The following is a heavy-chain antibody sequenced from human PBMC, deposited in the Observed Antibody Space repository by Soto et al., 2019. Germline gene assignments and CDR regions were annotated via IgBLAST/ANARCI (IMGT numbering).Heavy chain of an antibody. Sequence: LALTCTVSGGSISSYYWSWIRQPPGKGLEWIGYIYYSGSTNYNPSLKSRVTISVDTSKNQFSLKLSSVTAADTAVYYCARGRDTDMVKPYFDYWGQGTLVTVSS. CDR2: IYYSGST. CDR3: ARGRDTDMVKPYFDY. V-gene: IGHV4-59*01. CDR1: GGSISSYY. J-gene: IGHJ4*02. D-gene: IGHD5-18*01.